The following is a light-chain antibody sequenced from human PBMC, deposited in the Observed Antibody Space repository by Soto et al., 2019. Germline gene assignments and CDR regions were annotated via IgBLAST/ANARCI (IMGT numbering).Light chain of an antibody. CDR2: GVS. Sequence: QSSLTQPRSLSGSPGQSVTISCTGTSSDVGGYKYVSWYQQKPGKAPKLIIYGVSRWPSGVPNRFSGSKSGNRASLTISGLQAEDEGDYYCCSYAGGPEVFGTGTKVTVL. CDR3: CSYAGGPEV. V-gene: IGLV2-11*01. CDR1: SSDVGGYKY. J-gene: IGLJ1*01.